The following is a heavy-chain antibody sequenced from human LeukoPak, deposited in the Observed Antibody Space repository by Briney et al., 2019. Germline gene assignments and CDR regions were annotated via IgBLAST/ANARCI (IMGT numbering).Heavy chain of an antibody. CDR1: GYSISSGFH. V-gene: IGHV4-38-2*02. CDR2: IYHRGSA. CDR3: ARDYGGIWAIYCFDY. J-gene: IGHJ4*02. D-gene: IGHD2-21*01. Sequence: SETLSLTCAVSGYSISSGFHWAWIRQPPGKGLEWIASIYHRGSASYNPSLKSRVTISVDTSKNQFSLQLSSVTAADTAIYYCARDYGGIWAIYCFDYWGQGTLVTVSS.